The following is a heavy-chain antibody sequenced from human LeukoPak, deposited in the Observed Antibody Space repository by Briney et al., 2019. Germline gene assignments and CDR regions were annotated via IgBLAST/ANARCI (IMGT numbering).Heavy chain of an antibody. CDR1: GYTFTSYG. CDR3: ATFIQAAARGYYFDY. V-gene: IGHV1-18*01. J-gene: IGHJ4*02. D-gene: IGHD6-6*01. Sequence: ASVKVSCKASGYTFTSYGISWVRQAPGQGLEWMGWISAYNGNTNYARKLQGRVTMTTDTSTSTAYMELRSLRSDDTAVYYCATFIQAAARGYYFDYWGQGTLVTVSS. CDR2: ISAYNGNT.